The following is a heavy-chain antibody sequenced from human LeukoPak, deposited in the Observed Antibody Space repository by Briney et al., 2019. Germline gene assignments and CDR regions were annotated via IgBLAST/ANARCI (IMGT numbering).Heavy chain of an antibody. D-gene: IGHD3-22*01. Sequence: GGSLRLSCSASGFTFSSYAMHWVRQAPGKGLEWVSYISSSSSTIYYADSVKGRFTISRDNAKNSLYLQMNSLRDEDTAVYYCARKPSYYYDSSGYLADYWGQGTLVTVSS. CDR1: GFTFSSYA. J-gene: IGHJ4*02. V-gene: IGHV3-48*02. CDR3: ARKPSYYYDSSGYLADY. CDR2: ISSSSSTI.